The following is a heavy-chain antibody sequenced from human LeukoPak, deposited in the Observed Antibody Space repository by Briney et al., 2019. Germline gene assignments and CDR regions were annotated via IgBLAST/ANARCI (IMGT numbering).Heavy chain of an antibody. V-gene: IGHV3-30*02. J-gene: IGHJ4*02. CDR3: AEGLYAGGNTFFDY. CDR2: IQSDGSSK. CDR1: GFAFSTYG. D-gene: IGHD4-23*01. Sequence: GGSLRLSCAASGFAFSTYGMHWVRQGPGKGLESVSFIQSDGSSKHYAESVKGRFTISRDNSKNTVYLQMNTLRVDDTAVFYCAEGLYAGGNTFFDYWGQGTLVIVSS.